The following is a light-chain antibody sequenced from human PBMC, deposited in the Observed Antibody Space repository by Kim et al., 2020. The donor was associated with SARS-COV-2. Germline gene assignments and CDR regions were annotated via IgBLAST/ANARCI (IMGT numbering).Light chain of an antibody. J-gene: IGKJ4*01. V-gene: IGKV3-11*01. Sequence: LSPGERATLSCRASQSVSSFLAWYQQKPCQAPRLLIYDASNRATGIPARFSGSGSGTDFTLTISSLEPEDFAVYYCQHRFNWPLTFGGGTKVDIK. CDR3: QHRFNWPLT. CDR1: QSVSSF. CDR2: DAS.